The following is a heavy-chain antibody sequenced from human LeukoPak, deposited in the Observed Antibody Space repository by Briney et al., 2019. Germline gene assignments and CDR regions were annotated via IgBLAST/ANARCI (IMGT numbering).Heavy chain of an antibody. V-gene: IGHV1-58*01. D-gene: IGHD3-22*01. CDR3: AAAPYYHEDSGYCYFDP. CDR1: GFTFSTSA. CDR2: IVVGSGNT. J-gene: IGHJ5*02. Sequence: GTSVTVPCKACGFTFSTSAVQWVRQARGQRLEWVGWIVVGSGNTNYAQKFQGRVTITRDMSTRTSHMELSSLRAEDTAVYYCAAAPYYHEDSGYCYFDPWGQGTLVTASS.